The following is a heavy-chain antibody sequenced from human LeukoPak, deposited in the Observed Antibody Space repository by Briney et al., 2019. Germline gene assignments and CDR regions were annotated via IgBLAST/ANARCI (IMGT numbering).Heavy chain of an antibody. CDR3: ARFGRTVAGASVYYYYMDV. V-gene: IGHV1-8*01. J-gene: IGHJ6*03. Sequence: ASVKVSCKASGYTFTSYDINRVRQATGQGLEWMGWMNPNSGNTGYARKFQGRVSMTRNTSISTAYMELSSLRSEDTAVYYCARFGRTVAGASVYYYYMDVWGKGTTVTVSS. D-gene: IGHD6-19*01. CDR1: GYTFTSYD. CDR2: MNPNSGNT.